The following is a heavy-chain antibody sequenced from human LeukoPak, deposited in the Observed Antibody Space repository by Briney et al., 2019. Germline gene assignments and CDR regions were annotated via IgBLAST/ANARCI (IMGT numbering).Heavy chain of an antibody. CDR1: GSTFTRSG. CDR2: ISAYNGKI. CDR3: ARVRVTMFGVVILGVSDY. Sequence: DSVKLSCTASGSTFTRSGISWVRQASGQGLEWMGWISAYNGKINYAEKLQGRVTMTTGTSTRTGYMELRSLRSDDTAVYYCARVRVTMFGVVILGVSDYWGQGTLVTVSS. D-gene: IGHD3-3*01. J-gene: IGHJ4*02. V-gene: IGHV1-18*01.